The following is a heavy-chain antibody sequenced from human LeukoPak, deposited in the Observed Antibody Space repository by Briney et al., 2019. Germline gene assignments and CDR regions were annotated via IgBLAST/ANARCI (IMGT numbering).Heavy chain of an antibody. Sequence: PSETLSLTCTVSGGSISSYYWSWIRQPPGKGLEWIGYIYYSGSTNYNPSLKSRVTISVDTSKNQFSLKLSSVTAADTAVYYCARGGEWLRFIYYGMDVWGQGTTVTVSS. CDR3: ARGGEWLRFIYYGMDV. J-gene: IGHJ6*02. V-gene: IGHV4-59*01. D-gene: IGHD5-12*01. CDR2: IYYSGST. CDR1: GGSISSYY.